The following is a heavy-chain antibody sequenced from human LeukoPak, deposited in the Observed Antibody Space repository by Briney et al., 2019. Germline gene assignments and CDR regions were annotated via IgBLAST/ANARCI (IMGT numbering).Heavy chain of an antibody. CDR3: ARGKLGGYQLLGVAVWFDP. D-gene: IGHD2-2*01. CDR1: GYTFTSYD. V-gene: IGHV1-8*01. Sequence: GASVKVSCKASGYTFTSYDINWVRQATGQGLEWMGWMNPNSGNTGYAQKFQGRVTMTRNTSISTAYMELSSLRSEDTAVYYCARGKLGGYQLLGVAVWFDPWGQGTLVTVSS. CDR2: MNPNSGNT. J-gene: IGHJ5*02.